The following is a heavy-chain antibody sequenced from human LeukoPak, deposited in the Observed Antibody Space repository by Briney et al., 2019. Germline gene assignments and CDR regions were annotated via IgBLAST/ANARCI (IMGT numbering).Heavy chain of an antibody. CDR1: GGSVSSSRYY. CDR2: IYYSGNT. CDR3: ANSNPSDWFDP. D-gene: IGHD6-13*01. J-gene: IGHJ5*02. V-gene: IGHV4-39*01. Sequence: SETLSLTCTVSGGSVSSSRYYWGWIRQSPGKGLEWIGSIYYSGNTYYNPALKSRVTISVDTSEKQFSLKLSSVTAADTAVYYCANSNPSDWFDPWGQGTLVIVSS.